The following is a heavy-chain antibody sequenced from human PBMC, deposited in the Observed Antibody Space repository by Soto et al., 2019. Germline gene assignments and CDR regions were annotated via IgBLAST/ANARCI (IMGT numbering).Heavy chain of an antibody. Sequence: QVQLQQWGAGLLKPSETLSLTCAVYGGSFSGYYWSWIRQPPGKGLEWIGEINHSGSTNYNPSLKSRVTISVDTSKNQFSLKLSSVTAADTAVYYCARGGLMVYAMELDYWGQGTLVTVSS. CDR3: ARGGLMVYAMELDY. D-gene: IGHD2-8*01. J-gene: IGHJ4*02. V-gene: IGHV4-34*01. CDR2: INHSGST. CDR1: GGSFSGYY.